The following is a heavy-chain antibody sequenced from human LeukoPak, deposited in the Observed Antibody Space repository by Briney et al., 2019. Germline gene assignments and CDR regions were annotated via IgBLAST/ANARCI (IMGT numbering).Heavy chain of an antibody. CDR3: AKDISNYDFWSGFYT. Sequence: PGGSLRLSCAASGFTLDDYGMHWVRQAPGKGLEWVSLISGDGGSTYYADSVKGRFTSSRDNSKSSLYLQMNSLITEDTALYYCAKDISNYDFWSGFYTWGQGTLVTVSS. CDR2: ISGDGGST. V-gene: IGHV3-43*02. CDR1: GFTLDDYG. D-gene: IGHD3-3*01. J-gene: IGHJ5*02.